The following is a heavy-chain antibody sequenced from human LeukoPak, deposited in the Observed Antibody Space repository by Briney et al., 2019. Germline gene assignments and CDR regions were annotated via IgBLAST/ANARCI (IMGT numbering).Heavy chain of an antibody. CDR3: ARDCCMWGDGGSGSYLDGMDV. CDR2: IYYSGST. Sequence: SGTLSLTCTVSGGSISSGDYYWSWIRQPPGKGLEWIGYIYYSGSTYYNPSLKSRVTISVDTSKNQFSLKLSSVTAADTAVYYCARDCCMWGDGGSGSYLDGMDVWGKGTTVTVSS. D-gene: IGHD3-10*01. J-gene: IGHJ6*04. CDR1: GGSISSGDYY. V-gene: IGHV4-30-4*01.